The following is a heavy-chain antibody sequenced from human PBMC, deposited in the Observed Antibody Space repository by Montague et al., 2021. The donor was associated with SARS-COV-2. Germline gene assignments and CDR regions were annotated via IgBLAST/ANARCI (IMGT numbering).Heavy chain of an antibody. CDR1: GFTYSKYG. J-gene: IGHJ4*02. Sequence: SLRLSCAASGFTYSKYGVHWVRQAPGKGLEWVASIWNDGSKKYHADSVKGRFTISRDNFKNTLYLQMNSLRAEDTAVYYCAGDYPSGGDCYRDYWGQGTLVTVSS. CDR2: IWNDGSKK. V-gene: IGHV3-33*01. CDR3: AGDYPSGGDCYRDY. D-gene: IGHD2-21*02.